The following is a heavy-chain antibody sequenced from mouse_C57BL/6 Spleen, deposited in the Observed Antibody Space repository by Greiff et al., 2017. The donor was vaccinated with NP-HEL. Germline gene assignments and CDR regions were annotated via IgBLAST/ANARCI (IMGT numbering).Heavy chain of an antibody. CDR3: ARGHYHYAMDY. CDR1: GYTSTDYN. CDR2: INPNNGGT. D-gene: IGHD2-1*01. Sequence: EVQLQQSGPELVKPGASVKIPCKASGYTSTDYNMDWVKQSHGKSLEWIGDINPNNGGTIYNQKFKGKATLTVDKSSSTAYMELRSLTSEVTAVYYCARGHYHYAMDYWGQGTSVTVSS. V-gene: IGHV1-18*01. J-gene: IGHJ4*01.